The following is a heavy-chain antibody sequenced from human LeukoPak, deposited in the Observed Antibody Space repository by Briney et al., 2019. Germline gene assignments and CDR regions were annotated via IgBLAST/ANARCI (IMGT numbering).Heavy chain of an antibody. CDR2: IYYSGST. CDR3: ARVGGTSRGAFDI. CDR1: GGSISSYD. D-gene: IGHD2-2*01. J-gene: IGHJ3*02. V-gene: IGHV4-59*01. Sequence: SETLSLTCTVSGGSISSYDWSWIRQPPGKGLEWIGYIYYSGSTNYNPSLKSRVTISVDTSKNQFSLKLSSVTAADTAVYYCARVGGTSRGAFDIWGQGTMVTVSS.